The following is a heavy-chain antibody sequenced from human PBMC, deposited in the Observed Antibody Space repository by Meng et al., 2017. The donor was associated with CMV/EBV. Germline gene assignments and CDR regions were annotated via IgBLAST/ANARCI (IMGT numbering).Heavy chain of an antibody. J-gene: IGHJ4*02. D-gene: IGHD6-13*01. CDR1: GFTFSNAW. CDR2: IKSKTDGCTT. V-gene: IGHV3-15*02. Sequence: GHWGGYWVALLKAGGSLSVSCAASGFTFSNAWMTWVGQDRGKGLEWVGRIKSKTDGCTTDYATPVKGRFTISRDDSNNTLYLQMNNLKTEDTAVYYCTGIAAGWGQGTLVTVSS. CDR3: TGIAAG.